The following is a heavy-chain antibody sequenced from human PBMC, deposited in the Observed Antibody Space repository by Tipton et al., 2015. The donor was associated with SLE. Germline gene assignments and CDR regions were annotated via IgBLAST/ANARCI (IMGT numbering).Heavy chain of an antibody. CDR1: GFTFSSYE. V-gene: IGHV3-48*03. J-gene: IGHJ3*02. Sequence: SLRLSCAASGFTFSSYEMNWVRQAPGKGLEWVSYISSSGSTIYYADSVKGRFTISRDNAKNSLYLQMNSLRAEDTAVYYCAREVGRGDYYDSPDAFDIWGQGTMVTVSS. D-gene: IGHD3-22*01. CDR3: AREVGRGDYYDSPDAFDI. CDR2: ISSSGSTI.